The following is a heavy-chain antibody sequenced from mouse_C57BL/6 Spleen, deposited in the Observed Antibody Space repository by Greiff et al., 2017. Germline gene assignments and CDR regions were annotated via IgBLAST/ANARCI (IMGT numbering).Heavy chain of an antibody. V-gene: IGHV6-3*01. CDR2: IRLKSDNYAT. CDR1: GFTFSNYW. CDR3: TLYYDYGVPMDY. D-gene: IGHD2-4*01. Sequence: EVKLVESGGGLVQPGGSMKLSCVASGFTFSNYWMNWVRQSPEKGLEWVAQIRLKSDNYATHYAESVKGRFTISRDDSKSSVYLQMNNLRAEDTGIYYCTLYYDYGVPMDYWGQGTSVTVSS. J-gene: IGHJ4*01.